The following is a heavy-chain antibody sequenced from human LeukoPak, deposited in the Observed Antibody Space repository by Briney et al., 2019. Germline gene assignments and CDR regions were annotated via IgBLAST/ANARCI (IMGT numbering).Heavy chain of an antibody. D-gene: IGHD3-22*01. J-gene: IGHJ4*02. CDR2: ISSSGSTI. V-gene: IGHV3-48*03. Sequence: PGGSLRLSCAASGFTFSSYEMNWVRQAPGKGLEWVSYISSSGSTIYYADSVKGRFTISRDNAKNSLYLQINSLRAEDTAVYYCARDPYYYDSSSYYSWGQGTLVTVSS. CDR3: ARDPYYYDSSSYYS. CDR1: GFTFSSYE.